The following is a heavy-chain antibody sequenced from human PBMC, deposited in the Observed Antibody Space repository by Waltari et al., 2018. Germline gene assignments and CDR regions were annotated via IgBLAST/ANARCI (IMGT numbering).Heavy chain of an antibody. CDR2: NWYDGSKK. J-gene: IGHJ3*01. CDR3: ARWRRTVSGTVAYDL. V-gene: IGHV3-33*01. CDR1: GFSFRMHG. Sequence: QVQLVESGGGVVQPGRSLRSSCAGSGFSFRMHGMDWVRQAPGKGLEGVAVNWYDGSKKFYADSVKGRFTVSRDNSNNIAFLEMNSLRVEDTAVYYCARWRRTVSGTVAYDLWGQGTMVSVSS. D-gene: IGHD6-19*01.